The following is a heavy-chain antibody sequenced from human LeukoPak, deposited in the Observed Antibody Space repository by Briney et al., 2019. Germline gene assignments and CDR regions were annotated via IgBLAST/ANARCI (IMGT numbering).Heavy chain of an antibody. CDR2: ISSSGSTI. Sequence: GGSLRLSCAGSGFSFNTYRMNWIRQAPGKGLEWISYISSSGSTIYYADSVKGRFTISRDNSKNTLYLQMDSLRAEDTAKYYCAKSLLTTASGTGRAFDIWGQGTMVTVSA. D-gene: IGHD1-26*01. CDR3: AKSLLTTASGTGRAFDI. CDR1: GFSFNTYR. V-gene: IGHV3-48*01. J-gene: IGHJ3*02.